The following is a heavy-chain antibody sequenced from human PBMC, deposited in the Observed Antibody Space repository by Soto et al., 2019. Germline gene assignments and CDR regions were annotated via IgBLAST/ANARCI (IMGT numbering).Heavy chain of an antibody. J-gene: IGHJ6*02. Sequence: QLVESGGGLVQPGGSLRLSCAASGFTFSSYWMTWVRQAPGKGLEWVANVKQDGSEKYYVDSVKGRFTISRDNAKNSLYLQMNSLRAEDTAVYYCAGDRTYYYYGGGMDVWGQGTTVTVSS. CDR1: GFTFSSYW. D-gene: IGHD1-26*01. V-gene: IGHV3-7*01. CDR3: AGDRTYYYYGGGMDV. CDR2: VKQDGSEK.